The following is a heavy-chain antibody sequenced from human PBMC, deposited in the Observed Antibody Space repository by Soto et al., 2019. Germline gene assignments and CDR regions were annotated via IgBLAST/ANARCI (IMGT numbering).Heavy chain of an antibody. CDR1: GGSISSGGYS. D-gene: IGHD3-10*01. CDR3: ARSLWFGELINWFGP. J-gene: IGHJ5*02. V-gene: IGHV4-30-2*01. CDR2: IYHSGST. Sequence: PSETLSLTCAVSGGSISSGGYSWSWIRQPPGKGLEWIGYIYHSGSTYYNPSLKSRVTISVDRSKNQFSLKLSSVTAADTAVYYCARSLWFGELINWFGPWGQGTLVTVSS.